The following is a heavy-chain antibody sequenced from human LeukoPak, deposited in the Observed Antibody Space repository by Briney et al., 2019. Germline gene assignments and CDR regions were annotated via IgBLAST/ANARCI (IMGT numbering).Heavy chain of an antibody. CDR2: ISSSGSTI. Sequence: GGSLRLSCAASGFTFSSYWMSWVRQAPGKGLEWVSYISSSGSTIYYADSVKGRFTISGDNAKNSLYLQMNSLRAEDTAVYYCARDVWYNWNSYYMDVWGKGTTVTVSS. J-gene: IGHJ6*03. CDR1: GFTFSSYW. V-gene: IGHV3-48*04. D-gene: IGHD1-20*01. CDR3: ARDVWYNWNSYYMDV.